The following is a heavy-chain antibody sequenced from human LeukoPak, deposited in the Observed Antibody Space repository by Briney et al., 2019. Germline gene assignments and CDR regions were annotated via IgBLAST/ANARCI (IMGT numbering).Heavy chain of an antibody. J-gene: IGHJ4*02. Sequence: PGGSLRLSCAASELTFSSYWMSWVRQAPGKGLEWVANIKQDGSEKNYVDSVKGRFTISRDNAKNSLYLQMNSLRAEDTAVYYCARDMPFGGYWGQGTLVTVSS. CDR1: ELTFSSYW. CDR3: ARDMPFGGY. V-gene: IGHV3-7*03. CDR2: IKQDGSEK. D-gene: IGHD3-16*01.